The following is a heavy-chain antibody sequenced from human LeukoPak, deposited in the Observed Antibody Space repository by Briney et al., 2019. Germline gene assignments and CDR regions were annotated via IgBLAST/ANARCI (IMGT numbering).Heavy chain of an antibody. CDR3: AKDSSGWPSGPFDY. V-gene: IGHV3-9*01. Sequence: PGGSLRLSCAASGFTFKDYAMHWVRQAPGKGLEWVSGISWNSGSIGYADSVKGRFTISRDNAKNSLYLQMNSLRAEDTALYYCAKDSSGWPSGPFDYWGQGTLVTVSS. CDR2: ISWNSGSI. J-gene: IGHJ4*02. D-gene: IGHD6-19*01. CDR1: GFTFKDYA.